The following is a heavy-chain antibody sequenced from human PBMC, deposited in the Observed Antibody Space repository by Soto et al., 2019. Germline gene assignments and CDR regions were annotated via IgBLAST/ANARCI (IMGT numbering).Heavy chain of an antibody. V-gene: IGHV3-30-3*01. CDR2: ISYEGSNK. CDR1: GFTFDDYS. J-gene: IGHJ3*02. Sequence: QVQLVESGGGVVQPGRSLRLSCAACGFTFDDYSMHWVRQAPGKGLEWVALISYEGSNKYYADSVKGRFTISRDNAKNTLVLEVSGLSTEDTAVYYCARPHSRTDWNDEVDIGGQGTVVTVSS. D-gene: IGHD1-1*01. CDR3: ARPHSRTDWNDEVDI.